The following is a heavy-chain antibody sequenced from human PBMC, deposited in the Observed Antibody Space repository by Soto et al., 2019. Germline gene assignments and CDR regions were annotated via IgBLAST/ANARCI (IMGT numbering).Heavy chain of an antibody. Sequence: GGSLRLSCAASGFSVSDNYMSWVRQAPGKGLEWVSVIYAGGSTSYGDSVRGRFTISRDNSKNKLYLQMNSLRVEDTAVYYCARDRGYNSVWLSDYAFDIWGQGTTVTVSS. V-gene: IGHV3-66*01. CDR1: GFSVSDNY. CDR3: ARDRGYNSVWLSDYAFDI. CDR2: IYAGGST. J-gene: IGHJ3*02. D-gene: IGHD6-19*01.